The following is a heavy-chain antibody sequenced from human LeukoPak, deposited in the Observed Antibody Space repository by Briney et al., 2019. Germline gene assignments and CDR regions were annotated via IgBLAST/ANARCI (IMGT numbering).Heavy chain of an antibody. V-gene: IGHV4-34*01. D-gene: IGHD5-24*01. CDR3: ARTRDGYLRY. J-gene: IGHJ4*02. CDR2: IDHRGST. CDR1: GGAPSGYY. Sequence: SETLSLTCAAYGGAPSGYYCTWIRQPPGKGPEWIGEIDHRGSTHYNPSLQSRVTISIDTSKNQFSLKVNSVTAADTALYYCARTRDGYLRYWSQGSLVTVSS.